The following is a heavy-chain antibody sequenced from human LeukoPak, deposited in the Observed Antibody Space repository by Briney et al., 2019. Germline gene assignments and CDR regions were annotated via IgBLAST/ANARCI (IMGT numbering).Heavy chain of an antibody. Sequence: GGSLRLSCAASGITFSSYGMSWVRQAPGQGLAWVSGISGSGDTTYYSDSVEGRFSISRDNSKNTLYLEMSSLRAEDTAVYFCAKDQVRFLEGLPYYFDLWGRGSLVIVSS. D-gene: IGHD3-3*01. CDR1: GITFSSYG. CDR2: ISGSGDTT. V-gene: IGHV3-23*01. J-gene: IGHJ4*02. CDR3: AKDQVRFLEGLPYYFDL.